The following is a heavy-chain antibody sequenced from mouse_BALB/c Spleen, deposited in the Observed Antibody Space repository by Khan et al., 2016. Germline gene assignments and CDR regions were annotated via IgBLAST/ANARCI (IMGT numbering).Heavy chain of an antibody. Sequence: EVQLVESGTVLARPGASVKMSCKASGYTFTSYWMHWVKQRPGQGLEWIGAIYPGNSDTSYNQKFKGKAKLTAVTSTSTAYMELSSLTNEDSAVYYSTRVITTGLAWFAYWGQGTLVTVSA. J-gene: IGHJ3*01. V-gene: IGHV1-5*01. CDR2: IYPGNSDT. D-gene: IGHD2-4*01. CDR3: TRVITTGLAWFAY. CDR1: GYTFTSYW.